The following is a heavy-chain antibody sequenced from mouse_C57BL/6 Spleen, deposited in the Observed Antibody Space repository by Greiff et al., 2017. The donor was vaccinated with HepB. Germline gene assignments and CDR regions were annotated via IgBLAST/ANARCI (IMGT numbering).Heavy chain of an antibody. CDR3: ASEYPWYFDV. J-gene: IGHJ1*03. Sequence: EVQLQQSGPELVKPGASVKISCKASGYTFTDYYMNWVKQSHGKSLEWIGDINPNNGGTSYNQKFKGKATLTVDKSSSTAYMELRSLTSEDSAVYYCASEYPWYFDVWGTGTTVTVSS. V-gene: IGHV1-26*01. CDR2: INPNNGGT. CDR1: GYTFTDYY. D-gene: IGHD5-1*01.